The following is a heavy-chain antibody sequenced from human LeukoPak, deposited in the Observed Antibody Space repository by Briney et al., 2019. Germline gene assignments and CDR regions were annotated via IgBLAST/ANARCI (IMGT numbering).Heavy chain of an antibody. Sequence: GRSLRLSCVASQFTFSTYAMHWVRQAPGKGLVWVSRINSDGSTTNYADSVKGRFTISRDNAKNTLYLQMNSLRAEDTAVCYCATTSIAAAVPGCFDYWGQGTLVTVFS. V-gene: IGHV3-74*01. J-gene: IGHJ4*02. CDR3: ATTSIAAAVPGCFDY. CDR2: INSDGSTT. CDR1: QFTFSTYA. D-gene: IGHD6-13*01.